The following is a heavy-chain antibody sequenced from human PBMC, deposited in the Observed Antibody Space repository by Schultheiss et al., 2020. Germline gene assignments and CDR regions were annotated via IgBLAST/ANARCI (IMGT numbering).Heavy chain of an antibody. V-gene: IGHV1-2*02. CDR1: GYTFTGYY. J-gene: IGHJ6*02. CDR2: ISAYNGNT. CDR3: ARDGGYDYPTARYYGMDV. D-gene: IGHD5-12*01. Sequence: ASVKVSCKASGYTFTGYYMHWVRQAPGQGLEWMGWISAYNGNTNYAQNFQARVTMTRDTSISTAYMELSRLRSDDTAVYYCARDGGYDYPTARYYGMDVWGQGTTVNV.